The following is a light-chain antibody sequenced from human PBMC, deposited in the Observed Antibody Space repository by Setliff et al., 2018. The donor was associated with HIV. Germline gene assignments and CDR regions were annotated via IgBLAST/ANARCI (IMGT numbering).Light chain of an antibody. CDR3: SSYTSSSTFYV. CDR1: SGDVGGYNY. Sequence: QSALTQPASVSGSPGQSITISCTGTSGDVGGYNYVSWYQQHPGKAPKLMIYDVSNRPSGISNRFSGSKSGNTASLTISGLQAEDVADYYCSSYTSSSTFYVFGTGTKVTVL. V-gene: IGLV2-14*03. CDR2: DVS. J-gene: IGLJ1*01.